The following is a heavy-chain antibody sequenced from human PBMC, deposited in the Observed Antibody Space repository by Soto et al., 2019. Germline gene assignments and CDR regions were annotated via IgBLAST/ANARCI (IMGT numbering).Heavy chain of an antibody. CDR2: INHSGST. J-gene: IGHJ4*02. V-gene: IGHV4-34*01. Sequence: QVQLLQWGARLLKPSETLSLTCAVYGGSFSGYYWSWIRQSPGKGLEWIGEINHSGSTNYNPSLKSRVTISVDTSKNQFSLKVTSVTAADTAVYYCARRPASESQNLEYWGQGPLVTVSS. D-gene: IGHD3-10*01. CDR3: ARRPASESQNLEY. CDR1: GGSFSGYY.